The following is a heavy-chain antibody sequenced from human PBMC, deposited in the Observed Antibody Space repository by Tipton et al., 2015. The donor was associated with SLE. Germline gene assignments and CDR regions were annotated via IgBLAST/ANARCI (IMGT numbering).Heavy chain of an antibody. Sequence: LSLTCAASGFTFSSYAMSWVRQAPGKGLEWVSAISGSGGSTYYADSVKGRFTISRDNSKNTLYLQMNSLRAEDTAVYYCAKDLVDYYGSGSLGFDYWGQGTLVTVSS. J-gene: IGHJ4*02. CDR1: GFTFSSYA. D-gene: IGHD3-10*01. V-gene: IGHV3-23*01. CDR2: ISGSGGST. CDR3: AKDLVDYYGSGSLGFDY.